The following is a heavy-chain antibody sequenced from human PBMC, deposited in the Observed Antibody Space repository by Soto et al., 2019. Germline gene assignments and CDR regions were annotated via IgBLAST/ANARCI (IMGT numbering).Heavy chain of an antibody. Sequence: ASVKVSCKASGYTFTGYYMHWVRQAPGQGLEWMGWINPNSGGTNYAQKFQGWVTMTRDTSISTAYMELSRLRSDDTAVYYCARGIAVIVPAASNWFDPWGQGTLVTVSS. CDR2: INPNSGGT. J-gene: IGHJ5*02. CDR1: GYTFTGYY. V-gene: IGHV1-2*04. D-gene: IGHD2-2*01. CDR3: ARGIAVIVPAASNWFDP.